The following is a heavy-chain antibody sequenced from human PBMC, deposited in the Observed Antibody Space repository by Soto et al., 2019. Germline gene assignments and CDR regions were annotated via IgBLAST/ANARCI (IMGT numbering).Heavy chain of an antibody. CDR2: IIPIFGTT. V-gene: IGHV1-69*15. Sequence: QVHLVQSGAEVKKPGSSVNVSCKASGGTFSNYAITWVRQAPGQGLEWVGRIIPIFGTTNVAQKFQGRVTRPAAESTTTAYMELSGLRSDDTAVYYCAKDGGADGYFGNWLDPWGQGTLVTVSS. CDR1: GGTFSNYA. J-gene: IGHJ5*02. D-gene: IGHD5-12*01. CDR3: AKDGGADGYFGNWLDP.